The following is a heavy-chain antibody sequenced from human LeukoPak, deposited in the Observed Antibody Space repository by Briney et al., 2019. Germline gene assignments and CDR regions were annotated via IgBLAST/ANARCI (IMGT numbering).Heavy chain of an antibody. Sequence: ASVKVSCKASGGTFSSYAISWVRQAPGQGLEWMGRIIPILGIANYAQKFQGRVTITADKSTSTAYMELSSLRSEDTAVYYCASPAAGDDAFDIWGQGTMVTVSS. CDR3: ASPAAGDDAFDI. CDR2: IIPILGIA. CDR1: GGTFSSYA. J-gene: IGHJ3*02. D-gene: IGHD6-13*01. V-gene: IGHV1-69*04.